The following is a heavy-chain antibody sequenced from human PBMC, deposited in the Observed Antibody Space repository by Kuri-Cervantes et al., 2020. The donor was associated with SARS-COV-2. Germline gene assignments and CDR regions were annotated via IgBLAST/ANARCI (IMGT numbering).Heavy chain of an antibody. CDR3: ARGTGSYYDFWSGSNFDY. Sequence: SETLSLTCTVSGGSISSYYWSWIRQPAGKGLEWIGRIYTSGSTNYNPSLKSRVTISVDTSKNQFSLKLSSVTAADTAVYYCARGTGSYYDFWSGSNFDYWGQGTLVTVSS. CDR2: IYTSGST. V-gene: IGHV4-4*07. D-gene: IGHD3-3*01. J-gene: IGHJ4*02. CDR1: GGSISSYY.